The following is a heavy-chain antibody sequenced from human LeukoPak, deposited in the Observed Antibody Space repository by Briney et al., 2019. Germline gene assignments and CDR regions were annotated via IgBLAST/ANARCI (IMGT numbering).Heavy chain of an antibody. J-gene: IGHJ4*02. CDR1: GYSISSGYY. V-gene: IGHV4-38-2*02. D-gene: IGHD3-10*01. CDR3: ARPGVRGVIGY. CDR2: IYHSGST. Sequence: SETLSLTCTVSGYSISSGYYWGWIRQPPGKGLEWIGSIYHSGSTYYNPSLKSRVTISVDTSKNQFSLKLSSVTAADTAVYYCARPGVRGVIGYWGQGTLVTVSS.